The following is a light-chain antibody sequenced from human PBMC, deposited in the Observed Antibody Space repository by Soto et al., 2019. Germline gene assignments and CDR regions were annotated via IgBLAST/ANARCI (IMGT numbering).Light chain of an antibody. CDR3: QQSYSTPPVT. Sequence: DIQMTQSPPSLSASVGDRVTITCRASQSISTYLNWYQQKPGKAPKLLIFAASRLQSGVPSRFSGSGSGTVFTLTISSLQPEDFAAYFCQQSYSTPPVTFGGGTKVDFK. V-gene: IGKV1-39*01. J-gene: IGKJ4*01. CDR2: AAS. CDR1: QSISTY.